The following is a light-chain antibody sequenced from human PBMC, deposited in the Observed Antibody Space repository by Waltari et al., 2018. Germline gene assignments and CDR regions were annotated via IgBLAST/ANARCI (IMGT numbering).Light chain of an antibody. V-gene: IGLV1-47*01. Sequence: QSVLTQPPSASGPPGQRVTISCSGGSSTIGSNYVYWYQHLPGTAPKLLIYRNDQRPSGVPDRFSGSKSGTSASLAISELRSEDEADYYCVAWDDSLSATVFGGGTKLTVL. CDR1: SSTIGSNY. CDR2: RND. J-gene: IGLJ3*02. CDR3: VAWDDSLSATV.